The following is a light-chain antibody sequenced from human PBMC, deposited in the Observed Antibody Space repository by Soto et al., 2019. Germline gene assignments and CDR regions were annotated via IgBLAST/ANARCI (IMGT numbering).Light chain of an antibody. CDR2: EAT. CDR1: SSDIWTYNL. Sequence: QSALTQPASVSGSPGQSITISCTGTSSDIWTYNLVSWYQQHPGKAPKLIIYEATKRPPGVSNRFSGSKSGNTASLTISGLQTEDEADYYCCSYAGGSTLVFGGGTKLTVL. V-gene: IGLV2-23*01. J-gene: IGLJ3*02. CDR3: CSYAGGSTLV.